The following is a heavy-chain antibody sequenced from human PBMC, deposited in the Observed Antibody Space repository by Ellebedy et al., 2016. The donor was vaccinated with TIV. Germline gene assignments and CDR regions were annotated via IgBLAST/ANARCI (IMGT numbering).Heavy chain of an antibody. CDR3: ARRSTGTSFDY. J-gene: IGHJ4*02. CDR1: GFTFDDYT. Sequence: GGSLRLXXAASGFTFDDYTMHWVRQAPGKGLEWVSSISSSSSYIYYADSVKGRFTISRDNAKNSLYLQMNSLRAEDTAVYYCARRSTGTSFDYWGQGTLVTVSS. D-gene: IGHD1-1*01. V-gene: IGHV3-21*01. CDR2: ISSSSSYI.